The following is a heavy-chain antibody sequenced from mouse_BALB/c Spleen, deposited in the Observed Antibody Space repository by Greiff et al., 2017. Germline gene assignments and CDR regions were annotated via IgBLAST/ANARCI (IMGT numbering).Heavy chain of an antibody. J-gene: IGHJ2*01. CDR3: TILSNYDYDVDY. Sequence: VQLQQSGTVLVRPGASVKMSCKASGYSFTSYWMHWVKQRPGQGLEWIGGIYPGNSDTSYNQKFKGKAKLTAVTSASTAYMKLSSLTSEDSAVYYCTILSNYDYDVDYWGQGTTLTVSS. D-gene: IGHD2-4*01. CDR2: IYPGNSDT. CDR1: GYSFTSYW. V-gene: IGHV1-5*01.